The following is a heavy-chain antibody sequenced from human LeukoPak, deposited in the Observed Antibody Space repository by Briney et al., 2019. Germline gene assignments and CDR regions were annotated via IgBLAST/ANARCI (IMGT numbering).Heavy chain of an antibody. V-gene: IGHV3-53*01. CDR2: IYSGGST. CDR3: ARDCPNCGGVLGY. Sequence: GGSLRLSCAASGFTVSSNYMSWVRQAPGKGLEWVSVIYSGGSTYYADSVKGRFTISRDNSKNTLYLQMNSLRAEDTAVYCCARDCPNCGGVLGYWGQGTLVTVSS. D-gene: IGHD2-21*01. J-gene: IGHJ4*02. CDR1: GFTVSSNY.